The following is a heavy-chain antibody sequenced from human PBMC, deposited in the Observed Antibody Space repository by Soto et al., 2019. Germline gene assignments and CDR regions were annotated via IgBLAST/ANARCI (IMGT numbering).Heavy chain of an antibody. CDR1: GDAISGNY. CDR3: AREVSFSDYGGSSNSFDP. Sequence: SETLSLTCSVTGDAISGNYWSWIRQPAGKGLEWIGRIHVSGATNFNPSLMGRVSMSVDTSTNYFSLKLSSVTAADTAVYYCAREVSFSDYGGSSNSFDPWGRGTLVTVSS. V-gene: IGHV4-4*07. J-gene: IGHJ5*02. D-gene: IGHD3-16*01. CDR2: IHVSGAT.